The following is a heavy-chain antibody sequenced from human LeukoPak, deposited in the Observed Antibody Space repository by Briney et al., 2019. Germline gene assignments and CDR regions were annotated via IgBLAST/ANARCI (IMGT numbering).Heavy chain of an antibody. Sequence: GASVKVSCRASGYTFTGYYMHWVRQAPGQGLEWMGWINPNSGGTNYAQKFQGRVTMTRDTSISTAYMELSRLISDDTAVYYCARVLFDGYNSGLYYFDYWGQGTLVTVSS. CDR3: ARVLFDGYNSGLYYFDY. CDR2: INPNSGGT. V-gene: IGHV1-2*02. CDR1: GYTFTGYY. D-gene: IGHD5-24*01. J-gene: IGHJ4*02.